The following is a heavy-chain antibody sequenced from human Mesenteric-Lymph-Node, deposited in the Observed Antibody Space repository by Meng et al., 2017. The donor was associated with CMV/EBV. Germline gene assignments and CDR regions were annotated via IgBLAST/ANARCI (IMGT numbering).Heavy chain of an antibody. D-gene: IGHD2-15*01. J-gene: IGHJ4*02. CDR1: GGTFSSYA. V-gene: IGHV1-69*05. CDR3: ASPTHGGNFDY. Sequence: SVKVSCKASGGTFSSYAISWVRQAPGQGLEWMGGIIPIFGTANYAQKFQGRVTITTDESTSTAYMELSSLRSDDTAVYYCASPTHGGNFDYWGQGSLVTVSS. CDR2: IIPIFGTA.